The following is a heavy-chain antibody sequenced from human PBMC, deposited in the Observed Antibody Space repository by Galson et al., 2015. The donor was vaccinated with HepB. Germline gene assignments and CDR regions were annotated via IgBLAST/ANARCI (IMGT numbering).Heavy chain of an antibody. CDR2: ISGSGGST. J-gene: IGHJ3*02. Sequence: SLRLSCAASGFTFSSYAMSWVRQAPGKGLEWVSAISGSGGSTYYADSVKGRFTISRDNSKNTLYLQMNSLRAEDTAVYYCAGGTMVQGGAFDIWGQGTMVTVSS. CDR1: GFTFSSYA. D-gene: IGHD3-10*01. CDR3: AGGTMVQGGAFDI. V-gene: IGHV3-23*01.